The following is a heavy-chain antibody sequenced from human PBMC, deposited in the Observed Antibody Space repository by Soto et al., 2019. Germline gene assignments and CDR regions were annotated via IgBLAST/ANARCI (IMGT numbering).Heavy chain of an antibody. CDR3: ARDGHGMDX. Sequence: AETLSLTFTVSGGSVSTVSYDWSWIRQPPGKGLELIGKIFFTGSAHYNPSLMNRVTMSVDTSKDQFSLTLTSVTAADTAVYYCARDGHGMDXWGQGTSLTVS. CDR1: GGSVSTVSYD. CDR2: IFFTGSA. V-gene: IGHV4-61*01. J-gene: IGHJ6*02.